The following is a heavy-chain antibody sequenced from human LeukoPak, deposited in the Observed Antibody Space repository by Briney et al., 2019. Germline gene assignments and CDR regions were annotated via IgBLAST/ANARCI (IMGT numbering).Heavy chain of an antibody. CDR1: GFTFSIYS. Sequence: PGGSLRLSCAASGFTFSIYSMNWVRQAPGKGLEWVSGSSGSGGRTYCADSVKGRFTISRDNSNNTLYLEMNSLRVEDTAVYYCAKDRQLVGTTPSNFDYWGQGTLVTVSS. D-gene: IGHD1-26*01. CDR3: AKDRQLVGTTPSNFDY. V-gene: IGHV3-23*01. J-gene: IGHJ4*02. CDR2: SSGSGGRT.